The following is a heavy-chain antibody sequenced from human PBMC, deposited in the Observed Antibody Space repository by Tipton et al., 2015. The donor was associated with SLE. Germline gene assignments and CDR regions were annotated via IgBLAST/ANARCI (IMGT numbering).Heavy chain of an antibody. J-gene: IGHJ4*02. CDR2: IYTSGST. V-gene: IGHV4-4*08. D-gene: IGHD3-22*01. Sequence: TLSLTCTVSGGSISSYYWSWIRQPPGKGLEWIGYIYTSGSTNYNPSLKSRVTISVDTSKNQFSLKLSSLTAADTAVYYCARGVGSDYYDTSGYYFNWGQGTLVTVSS. CDR3: ARGVGSDYYDTSGYYFN. CDR1: GGSISSYY.